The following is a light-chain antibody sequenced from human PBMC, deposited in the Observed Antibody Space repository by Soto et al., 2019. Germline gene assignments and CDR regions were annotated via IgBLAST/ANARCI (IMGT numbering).Light chain of an antibody. CDR1: RSDIGSYNY. V-gene: IGLV2-14*01. CDR3: SSYTGSSTLEV. CDR2: GVS. J-gene: IGLJ1*01. Sequence: QSVLTQPASVSGSPGQSITISCSGTRSDIGSYNYVAWYQQFPGKTPKILIYGVSNRPSGVSSRFSGSKSGNTASLTISGLQAEDEADYYCSSYTGSSTLEVFGSGTKVTVL.